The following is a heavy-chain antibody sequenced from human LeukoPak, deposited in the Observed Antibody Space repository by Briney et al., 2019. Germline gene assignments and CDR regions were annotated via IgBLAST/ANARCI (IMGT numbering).Heavy chain of an antibody. J-gene: IGHJ4*02. CDR3: AKDVADYDGSGYYDY. CDR1: GFSFSKYG. Sequence: GGSLRLSCAASGFSFSKYGMTWVRQAPGKGLECVSLISGSGGSAYYGDHVQGRFAISRDNSKNTLYLQMNSLRAEDTAIYYCAKDVADYDGSGYYDYWGQGVLVTVPS. CDR2: ISGSGGSA. V-gene: IGHV3-23*01. D-gene: IGHD3-22*01.